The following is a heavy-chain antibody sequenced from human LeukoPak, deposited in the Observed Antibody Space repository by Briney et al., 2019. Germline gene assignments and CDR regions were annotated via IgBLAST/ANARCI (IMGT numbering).Heavy chain of an antibody. CDR2: FWYDGSNK. V-gene: IGHV3-33*08. D-gene: IGHD1-26*01. J-gene: IGHJ4*02. CDR1: GFTFSSYG. Sequence: GGSLRLSCAATGFTFSSYGYHWVRQAPGKGLEWVAVFWYDGSNKYYADSVKGRFTISRDNSKNTVFLQMNSLRDEDTATYYCARGSPGRWSYYYDYWGQGTLVTVSS. CDR3: ARGSPGRWSYYYDY.